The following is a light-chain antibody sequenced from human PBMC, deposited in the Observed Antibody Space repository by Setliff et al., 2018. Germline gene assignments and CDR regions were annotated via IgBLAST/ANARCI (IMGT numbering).Light chain of an antibody. J-gene: IGLJ1*01. CDR3: TSYTSTARV. CDR1: SSDVGAYNY. V-gene: IGLV2-14*01. Sequence: QSVLTQPASVSGSPGQSITISCTGTSSDVGAYNYVSWYQQHPGKAPKLMIYEVSNRPSGVSNRFSGSKSGNTASPTISGLQAEGGADYFCTSYTSTARVFGTGTKGTVL. CDR2: EVS.